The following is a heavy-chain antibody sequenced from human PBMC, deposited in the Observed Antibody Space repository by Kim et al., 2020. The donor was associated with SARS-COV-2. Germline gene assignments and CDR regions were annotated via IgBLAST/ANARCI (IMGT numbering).Heavy chain of an antibody. Sequence: YNPPLTSRVTISVDTSKNQLSLKLSSVTAADTAVYYCARGSTTPLNWFDPWGQGTLVTVSS. V-gene: IGHV4-34*13. D-gene: IGHD4-17*01. J-gene: IGHJ5*02. CDR3: ARGSTTPLNWFDP.